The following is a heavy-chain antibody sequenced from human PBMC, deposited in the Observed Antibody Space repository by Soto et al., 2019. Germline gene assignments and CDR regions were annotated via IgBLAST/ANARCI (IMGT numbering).Heavy chain of an antibody. D-gene: IGHD3-3*02. V-gene: IGHV1-2*02. CDR3: ARALIGFLDWLPDNYYYGMDV. CDR1: GRSFTGHY. CDR2: INPNSGDT. Sequence: GASVKVSCKVSGRSFTGHYMHWARQAPGQGLEWMGWINPNSGDTNYARKFQGRVTMTRDTSIKTVYMELSSLRSDDTAVYYCARALIGFLDWLPDNYYYGMDVWGQGTTVTVSS. J-gene: IGHJ6*02.